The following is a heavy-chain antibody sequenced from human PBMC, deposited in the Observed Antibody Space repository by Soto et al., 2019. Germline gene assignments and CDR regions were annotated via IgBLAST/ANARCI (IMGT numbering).Heavy chain of an antibody. D-gene: IGHD6-13*01. CDR1: GFPFSDYY. CDR3: ARDRDSSSWPPWWFDP. V-gene: IGHV3-11*05. J-gene: IGHJ5*02. CDR2: ISSSSSYT. Sequence: QVQLVESGGGLVKPGGSLRLSCAASGFPFSDYYMSWLRQAPGKGLAWVSCISSSSSYTNYADSVEGRFTISRDNAKNALYLQMNSLRAEDTAVYYCARDRDSSSWPPWWFDPWGQGTLVTVSS.